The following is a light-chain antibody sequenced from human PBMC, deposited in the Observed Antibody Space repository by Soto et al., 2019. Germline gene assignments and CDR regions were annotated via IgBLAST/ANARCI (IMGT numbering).Light chain of an antibody. CDR2: GDS. J-gene: IGLJ1*01. CDR3: QSNDNGLSGSDV. V-gene: IGLV1-40*01. Sequence: QSVLTQPPSVSGAPGQRVTISFPGSSSNIGAGYDVNWYQQLPETAPKLLIFGDSNRPSGVPDRFSGSKSGTSASLVITGLQADDEADYYCQSNDNGLSGSDVFGTGTKVTVL. CDR1: SSNIGAGYD.